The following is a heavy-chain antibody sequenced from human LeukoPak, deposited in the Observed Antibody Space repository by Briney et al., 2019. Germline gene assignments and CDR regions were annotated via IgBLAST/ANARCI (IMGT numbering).Heavy chain of an antibody. CDR3: ARAEAAAGFDY. D-gene: IGHD6-13*01. J-gene: IGHJ4*02. V-gene: IGHV4-34*01. CDR1: GGSFSGYY. CDR2: INHSGST. Sequence: SETLSLTCAVYGGSFSGYYWSWIRQPPRKGLEWIGEINHSGSTNYNPSLKSRVTISVDTSKNQFSLKLSSVTAADTAVYYCARAEAAAGFDYWGQGTLVTVSS.